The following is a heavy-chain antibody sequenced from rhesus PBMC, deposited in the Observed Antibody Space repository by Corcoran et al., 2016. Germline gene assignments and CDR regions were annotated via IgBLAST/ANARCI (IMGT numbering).Heavy chain of an antibody. J-gene: IGHJ4*01. Sequence: QVQLQESGPGLVKPSETLSLTCAVSGGSISGYYYWSWIRQTPGNVLEWIGSIYGSGGINYLNPSLKSRVILSVDTSKNQFALKLSSVTAADTAVYYCASATGDFDYWGQGVLVTVSS. CDR1: GGSISGYYY. V-gene: IGHV4S14*01. CDR3: ASATGDFDY. CDR2: IYGSGGIN.